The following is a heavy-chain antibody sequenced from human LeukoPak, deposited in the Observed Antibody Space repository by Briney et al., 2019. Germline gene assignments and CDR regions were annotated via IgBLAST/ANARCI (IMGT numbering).Heavy chain of an antibody. CDR2: IYSGGST. V-gene: IGHV3-66*01. CDR1: GFTVSSNY. Sequence: PGGPLRLSCAASGFTVSSNYMSWVRQAPGKGLEWVSVIYSGGSTYYADSVKGRFTISRGNSKNALYLQMNSLRAEDTAVYYCARGSLVHYYGSGSYRNRAGFDYWGQGTLVTVSS. D-gene: IGHD3-10*01. J-gene: IGHJ4*02. CDR3: ARGSLVHYYGSGSYRNRAGFDY.